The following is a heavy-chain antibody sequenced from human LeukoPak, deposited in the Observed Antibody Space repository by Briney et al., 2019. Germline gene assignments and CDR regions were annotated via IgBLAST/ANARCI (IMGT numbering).Heavy chain of an antibody. Sequence: GGSLRLSCAASGFTFSSYGMHWVRQAPGKGLEWVAVIWYDGSNKYYADSVKGRFTISRDNSKNTLYLQMNSLRAEDTAVYYCAKDHPGVVPAGIDYWGQGTLVTVSS. V-gene: IGHV3-30*02. CDR1: GFTFSSYG. J-gene: IGHJ4*02. CDR2: IWYDGSNK. CDR3: AKDHPGVVPAGIDY. D-gene: IGHD2-2*01.